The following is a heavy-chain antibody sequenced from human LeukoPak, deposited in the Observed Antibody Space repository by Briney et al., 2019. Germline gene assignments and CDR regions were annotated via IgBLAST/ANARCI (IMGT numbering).Heavy chain of an antibody. J-gene: IGHJ4*02. D-gene: IGHD5-18*01. V-gene: IGHV1-18*01. CDR1: GYTFTSYG. CDR2: ISAYNGNT. Sequence: ASVKVSCKASGYTFTSYGISWVRQAPGQGLEWMGWISAYNGNTNYAQKLQDRVTMTTDTSTSTAYMELRSLRSDDTAVYYCARESDTAMVTFGKNDYWGQGTLVTVSS. CDR3: ARESDTAMVTFGKNDY.